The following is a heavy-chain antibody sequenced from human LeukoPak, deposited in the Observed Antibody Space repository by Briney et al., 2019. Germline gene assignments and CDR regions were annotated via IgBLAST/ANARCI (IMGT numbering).Heavy chain of an antibody. D-gene: IGHD3-22*01. Sequence: SETLSLTCTVSGGSISSGGYYWSWIRQHPGKGLEWIGYIYYSGSTYYNPSLKSRVTISVDTSKNQFSLKLSSVTAADTGVYYCARDYYDSSGYYYTGPDAFDIWGQGTMVTVSS. CDR3: ARDYYDSSGYYYTGPDAFDI. CDR2: IYYSGST. J-gene: IGHJ3*02. CDR1: GGSISSGGYY. V-gene: IGHV4-31*03.